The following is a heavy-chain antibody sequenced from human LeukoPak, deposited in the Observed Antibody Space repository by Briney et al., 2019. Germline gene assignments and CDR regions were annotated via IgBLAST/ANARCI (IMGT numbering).Heavy chain of an antibody. V-gene: IGHV3-21*01. J-gene: IGHJ4*02. CDR3: ARAYYDFWSGYVDY. D-gene: IGHD3-3*01. CDR2: ISSSSSYI. CDR1: GLTFRNYG. Sequence: TGGSLRLSCAASGLTFRNYGIHWVRQAPGKGLEWVSSISSSSSYIYYADSVKGRFTISRDNAKNSLYLQMNSLRAEDTAVYYCARAYYDFWSGYVDYWGQGTLVTVSS.